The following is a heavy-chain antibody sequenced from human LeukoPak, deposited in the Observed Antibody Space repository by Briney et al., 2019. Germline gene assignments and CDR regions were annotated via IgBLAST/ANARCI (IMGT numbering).Heavy chain of an antibody. D-gene: IGHD5-24*01. J-gene: IGHJ4*02. CDR3: ARSRDGYNYDQFDY. V-gene: IGHV4-59*01. Sequence: SETLSLTCTVSGGSISSYYWSWIRQPPGKGLEWIGYIYYSGSTNYNPSLKSRVTISVDTSKNQFSLKLSSVTAADTAVYYCARSRDGYNYDQFDYWGQGTLVTVSS. CDR2: IYYSGST. CDR1: GGSISSYY.